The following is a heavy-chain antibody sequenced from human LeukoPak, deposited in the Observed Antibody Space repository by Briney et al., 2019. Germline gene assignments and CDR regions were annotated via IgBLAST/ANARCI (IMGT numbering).Heavy chain of an antibody. V-gene: IGHV1-46*01. CDR1: GCTFTSYY. CDR3: ARDFHDSSGPPRNFQH. Sequence: GASVKVSCKASGCTFTSYYMHWVRQAPGQGLEWMGIINPSGGSTSYAQKFQGRITMTRDTLTSTVYMELSSLRSEDTAVYYCARDFHDSSGPPRNFQHWGQGTLVTVSS. CDR2: INPSGGST. J-gene: IGHJ1*01. D-gene: IGHD3-22*01.